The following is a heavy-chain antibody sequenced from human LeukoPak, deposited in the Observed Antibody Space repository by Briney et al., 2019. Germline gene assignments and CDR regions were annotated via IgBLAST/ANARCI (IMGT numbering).Heavy chain of an antibody. CDR1: GYSFAGYH. CDR3: ARGRNIEMTTMSGGSDY. CDR2: VNPNGGDT. D-gene: IGHD5-24*01. J-gene: IGHJ4*02. V-gene: IGHV1-2*02. Sequence: GASVKVSCKSSGYSFAGYHMHWVRQAPGQGLEWMGWVNPNGGDTNYAQKFQGRVTMTRDTSVSTAYMELSGLRSDDTAVYSCARGRNIEMTTMSGGSDYWGQGTLVTVSS.